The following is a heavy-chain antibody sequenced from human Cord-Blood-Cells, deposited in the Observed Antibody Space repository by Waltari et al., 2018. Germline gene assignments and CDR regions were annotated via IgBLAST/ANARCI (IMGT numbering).Heavy chain of an antibody. CDR3: ARDRPGEYAFDI. CDR2: IDSGVST. D-gene: IGHD3-10*01. V-gene: IGHV3-53*01. J-gene: IGHJ3*02. Sequence: EVQPVESGGGLIQPGGSLRLSCAASGFPVSSNYMSWVRQAPGKGLEWVSVIDSGVSTYYADSVKGRFTISRDKSKNTLYLQMNSLRAEDTAVYYCARDRPGEYAFDIWGQGTMVTVSS. CDR1: GFPVSSNY.